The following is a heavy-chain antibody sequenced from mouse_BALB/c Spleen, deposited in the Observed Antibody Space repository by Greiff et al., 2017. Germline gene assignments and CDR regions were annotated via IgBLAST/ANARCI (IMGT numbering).Heavy chain of an antibody. Sequence: QVQLQQSGPGLVAPSQSLSITCTVSGFSLTGYGVNWVRQPPGKGLEWLGMLWGDGSTDYNSALKSRLSISKDNSKSQVFLKMNSLQTDDTARYYCARDRGLRPYWYFDVWGAGTTVTVSS. CDR1: GFSLTGYG. J-gene: IGHJ1*01. CDR2: LWGDGST. D-gene: IGHD2-4*01. V-gene: IGHV2-6-7*01. CDR3: ARDRGLRPYWYFDV.